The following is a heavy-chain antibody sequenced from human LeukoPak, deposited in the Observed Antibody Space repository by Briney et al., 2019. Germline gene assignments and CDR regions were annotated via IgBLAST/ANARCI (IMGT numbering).Heavy chain of an antibody. J-gene: IGHJ4*02. CDR2: ISWNSVSL. CDR1: GFAFEDYA. D-gene: IGHD5-12*01. CDR3: AKVRGNIVATNIFGY. V-gene: IGHV3-9*01. Sequence: QPGRSLRLSCAAAGFAFEDYAMHWVRQAPGKGLEWVSGISWNSVSLDYADSVKGRFTISRDNAKNSLYLQMNSLRTEDTAVYYCAKVRGNIVATNIFGYWGQGTLVTVSS.